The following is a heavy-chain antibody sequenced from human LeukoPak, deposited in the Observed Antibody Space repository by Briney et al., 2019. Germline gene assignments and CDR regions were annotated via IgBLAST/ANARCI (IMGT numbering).Heavy chain of an antibody. CDR2: IYYSGST. V-gene: IGHV4-59*01. D-gene: IGHD6-19*01. Sequence: SETLSLTCTVSGGSISSYYWSWIRQPPGKGLEWIGYIYYSGSTNYNPSLKSRVTISVDTSKNQFSLKLSSVTAADTAVYYCARRPRPSSGWYELYYYYGMDVWGQGTTVTVSS. CDR3: ARRPRPSSGWYELYYYYGMDV. CDR1: GGSISSYY. J-gene: IGHJ6*02.